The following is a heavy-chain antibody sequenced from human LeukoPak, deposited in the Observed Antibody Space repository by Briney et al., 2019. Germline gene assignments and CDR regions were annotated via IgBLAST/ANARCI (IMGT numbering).Heavy chain of an antibody. CDR1: GFTFSSYG. V-gene: IGHV3-30*02. CDR2: IRYDGSNK. CDR3: ARGGRGSQAYYFDY. J-gene: IGHJ4*02. Sequence: GGPLRLSCAASGFTFSSYGMHWVRQAPGRGLEWVAFIRYDGSNKYYADSVKGRFTISRDNSKNTLYLQMNSLRAEDTAVYYCARGGRGSQAYYFDYWGQGTLVTVSS. D-gene: IGHD3-16*01.